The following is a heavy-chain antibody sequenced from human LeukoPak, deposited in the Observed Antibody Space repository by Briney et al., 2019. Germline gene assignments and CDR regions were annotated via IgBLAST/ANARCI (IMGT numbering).Heavy chain of an antibody. V-gene: IGHV3-23*01. D-gene: IGHD4-17*01. Sequence: PGGSLRLSCAASGFTFSSSALSWVRQAPGKGLEWVSAISGSGGSTYYADSVKGRFTISRDNSKNTLYLQMNSLRAEDTAVYYCAKPNDYGDPFDYWGQGTLVTVSS. CDR3: AKPNDYGDPFDY. J-gene: IGHJ4*02. CDR2: ISGSGGST. CDR1: GFTFSSSA.